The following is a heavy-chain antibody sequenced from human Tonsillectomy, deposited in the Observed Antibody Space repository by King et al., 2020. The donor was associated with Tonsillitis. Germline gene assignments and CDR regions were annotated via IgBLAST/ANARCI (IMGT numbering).Heavy chain of an antibody. CDR1: GFTFSSYG. V-gene: IGHV3-30*18. J-gene: IGHJ3*02. CDR2: ISYDGSNK. D-gene: IGHD4-23*01. CDR3: AKDYGGYAFDI. Sequence: VQLVESGGGVVQPGRSLRLSCAASGFTFSSYGMHWVRQAPGKGLEWVAVISYDGSNKYYADSVKGRFTISRDNSKNTLYLQMNSLRAEDTAVYYCAKDYGGYAFDIWGQGTMVTVSS.